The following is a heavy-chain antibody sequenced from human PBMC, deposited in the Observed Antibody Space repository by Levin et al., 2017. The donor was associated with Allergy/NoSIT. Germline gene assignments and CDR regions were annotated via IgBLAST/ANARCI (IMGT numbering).Heavy chain of an antibody. J-gene: IGHJ6*02. CDR1: GFTFDVYM. Sequence: GGSLRLSCAASGFTFDVYMMHWVRQAPGKGLEWVSLISWDGANGYYSDSVKGRFTVSRDNTKNSLYLQMNSLRTEDTALYYCARGLSSYYYYGMDVWGQGTTVTVSS. D-gene: IGHD3-3*01. CDR2: ISWDGANG. V-gene: IGHV3-43*01. CDR3: ARGLSSYYYYGMDV.